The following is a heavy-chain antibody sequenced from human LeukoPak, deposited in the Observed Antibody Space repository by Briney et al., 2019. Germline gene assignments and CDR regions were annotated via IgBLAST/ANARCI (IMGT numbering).Heavy chain of an antibody. J-gene: IGHJ4*02. CDR1: GGSISSSSYY. D-gene: IGHD3-10*01. Sequence: PSETLSLTCTVSGGSISSSSYYWGWIRQPPGKGLEWIGSIYYSGSTYYNPSLKSRVTISVDTSKNQFSLKLSSVTAADTAVYYCARVAGLWFGELSFDYWGQGTLVTVSS. CDR3: ARVAGLWFGELSFDY. CDR2: IYYSGST. V-gene: IGHV4-39*07.